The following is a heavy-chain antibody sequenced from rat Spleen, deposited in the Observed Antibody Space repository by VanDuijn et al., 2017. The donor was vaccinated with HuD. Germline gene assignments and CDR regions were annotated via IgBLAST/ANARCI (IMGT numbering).Heavy chain of an antibody. D-gene: IGHD1-6*01. CDR3: ATGPRILRLDWFAY. J-gene: IGHJ3*01. V-gene: IGHV5S10*01. CDR1: GFTFSDYN. Sequence: EVQLVESGGGLVQPGRSLKLSCAASGFTFSDYNMAWVRQSPKKGLEWVATIIYDGTRTFYRVSVKGRFTVSRDNAKNTLYLQMDSLRSEDTATYYCATGPRILRLDWFAYWGQGTLVTVSS. CDR2: IIYDGTRT.